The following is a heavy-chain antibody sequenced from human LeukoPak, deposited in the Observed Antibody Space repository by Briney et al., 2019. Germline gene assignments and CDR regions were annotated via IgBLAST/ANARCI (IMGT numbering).Heavy chain of an antibody. D-gene: IGHD2-21*01. CDR2: ISYDGSNK. J-gene: IGHJ4*02. CDR1: GFTLSSYG. V-gene: IGHV3-30*18. Sequence: GGSLRLSCAASGFTLSSYGMHWVRQAPGKGLEWVAVISYDGSNKYYADSVKGRFTISRDNSKNTLYLQMNSLRAEDTAVYYCAKLVVRQWPEDYWGQGTLVTVSS. CDR3: AKLVVRQWPEDY.